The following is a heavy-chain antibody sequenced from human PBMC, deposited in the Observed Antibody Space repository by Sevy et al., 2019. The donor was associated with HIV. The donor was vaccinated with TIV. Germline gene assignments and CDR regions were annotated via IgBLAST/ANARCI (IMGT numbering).Heavy chain of an antibody. Sequence: GGSLRLSCAASGFTFSSYGMHWVRQAPGKGLEWVAVISYDGSNKYYADTVKGPFTVSRDNSKNTLYLQMNSLGAEDTALYYCAKELVYCSSTSCQGEPPHGGDAFDIWGQGTMVTVSS. J-gene: IGHJ3*02. D-gene: IGHD2-2*01. CDR1: GFTFSSYG. CDR3: AKELVYCSSTSCQGEPPHGGDAFDI. V-gene: IGHV3-30*18. CDR2: ISYDGSNK.